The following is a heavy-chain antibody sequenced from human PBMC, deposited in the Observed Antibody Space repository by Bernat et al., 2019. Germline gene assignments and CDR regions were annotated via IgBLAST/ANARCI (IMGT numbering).Heavy chain of an antibody. CDR3: AKGGHYGDYVHDH. CDR1: GFTFSDHG. Sequence: QVQLVESGGGVVQPGRSLRLSCAVSGFTFSDHGMHWVRQAPGKGLEWVAHISYDGSKKYYAESVKARFIISRDNSKDTVSLQMNSLRTEDTAVYSCAKGGHYGDYVHDHWGQGTLVTISS. D-gene: IGHD4-17*01. CDR2: ISYDGSKK. J-gene: IGHJ4*02. V-gene: IGHV3-30*18.